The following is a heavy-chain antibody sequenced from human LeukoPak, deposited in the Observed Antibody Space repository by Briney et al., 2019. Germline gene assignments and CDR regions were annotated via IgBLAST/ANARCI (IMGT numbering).Heavy chain of an antibody. Sequence: SETLSLTCAVYGGSFSGYYWSWLRQPPGKGLEWIGEINHSGSTNYNPSLKSRVTISVDTSKNQFSLKLSSVTAVDTAVYYCARQGSGWYQYWGQGTPVTVSS. CDR3: ARQGSGWYQY. CDR2: INHSGST. D-gene: IGHD6-19*01. J-gene: IGHJ4*02. V-gene: IGHV4-34*01. CDR1: GGSFSGYY.